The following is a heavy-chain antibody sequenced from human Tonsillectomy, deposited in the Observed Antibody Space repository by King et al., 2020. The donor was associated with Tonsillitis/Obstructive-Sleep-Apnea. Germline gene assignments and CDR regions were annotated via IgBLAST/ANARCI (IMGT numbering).Heavy chain of an antibody. D-gene: IGHD3-3*01. V-gene: IGHV4-4*07. CDR1: GGSISSYY. CDR2: IYTSGST. J-gene: IGHJ2*01. CDR3: ARWGPYYDFWSGYYGRYWYFDL. Sequence: QLQESGPGLVKPSETLSLTCTVSGGSISSYYWSWLRQPAGKGLEWIGRIYTSGSTNYNPSLKSRVTMSVDTSKNQFSLKLSSVTAADTAVYYCARWGPYYDFWSGYYGRYWYFDLWGRGTLVTVSS.